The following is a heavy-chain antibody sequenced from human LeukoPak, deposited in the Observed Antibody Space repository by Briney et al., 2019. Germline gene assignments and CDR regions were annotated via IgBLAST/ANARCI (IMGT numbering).Heavy chain of an antibody. V-gene: IGHV4-39*07. J-gene: IGHJ6*03. CDR3: ARVVGGPTVTSYYYYYYMDV. Sequence: SETLSLTCTVSGGSISSSSYYWGWIRQPPGKGLEWIGSIYYSGSTYYNPSLKSRVTISVDTSKNQFSLRLSSVTAADTAVYYCARVVGGPTVTSYYYYYYMDVWGKGTTVTVSS. D-gene: IGHD4-11*01. CDR2: IYYSGST. CDR1: GGSISSSSYY.